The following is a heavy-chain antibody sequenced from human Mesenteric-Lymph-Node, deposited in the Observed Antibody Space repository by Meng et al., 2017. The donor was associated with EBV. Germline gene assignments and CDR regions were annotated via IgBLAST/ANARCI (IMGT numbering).Heavy chain of an antibody. CDR1: GFSFKGYG. J-gene: IGHJ4*02. CDR2: IWSDGRDK. CDR3: ARDSEGYFDF. Sequence: DQLWESGGGLLRPGGSRKVPGAASGFSFKGYGMHWVRQAPGKGLEWVAIIWSDGRDKYYTDSVKGRFTISRDNSKNTLYLQMTSLRAEDTAVYYCARDSEGYFDFWGQGTLVTVSS. V-gene: IGHV3-33*01.